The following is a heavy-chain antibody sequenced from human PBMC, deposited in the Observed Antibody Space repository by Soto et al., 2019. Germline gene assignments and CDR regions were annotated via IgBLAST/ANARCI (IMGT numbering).Heavy chain of an antibody. Sequence: SETLSLTCAVYGGSFSGYSWTWLRQPPGTGLEWIGEINHSGSTNYNPSLKSRVTISVDTSKNQFSLKLTSVTAADTAVYYCARDKITGIFDYWGQGTLVSVSS. J-gene: IGHJ4*02. CDR2: INHSGST. D-gene: IGHD2-8*02. CDR3: ARDKITGIFDY. V-gene: IGHV4-34*01. CDR1: GGSFSGYS.